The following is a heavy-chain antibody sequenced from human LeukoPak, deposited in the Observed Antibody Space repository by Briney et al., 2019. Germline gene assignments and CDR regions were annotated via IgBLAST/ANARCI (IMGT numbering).Heavy chain of an antibody. Sequence: SETLSLTCTVSGGSISSYYWGWIRQPPGKGLEWIGSIYHSGSTYYNPSLKSRVTISVDTSKNQFSLKLSSVTAADTAVYYCARTYGNDAFDIWGQGTMVTVSS. CDR1: GGSISSYY. V-gene: IGHV4-39*01. CDR3: ARTYGNDAFDI. D-gene: IGHD4-11*01. CDR2: IYHSGST. J-gene: IGHJ3*02.